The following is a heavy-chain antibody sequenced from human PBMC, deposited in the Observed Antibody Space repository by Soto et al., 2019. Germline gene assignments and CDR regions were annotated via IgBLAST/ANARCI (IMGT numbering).Heavy chain of an antibody. Sequence: GGSLRLSCAASGFTFDDYAMHWVRQAPGKGLEGVSGISWNSGSIGYADSVKGRFTISRDNAKNSLYLQMNSLRAEDTALYYCAKDKWIQLSRDFDYWGQGTLVTVSS. J-gene: IGHJ4*02. V-gene: IGHV3-9*01. D-gene: IGHD5-18*01. CDR3: AKDKWIQLSRDFDY. CDR1: GFTFDDYA. CDR2: ISWNSGSI.